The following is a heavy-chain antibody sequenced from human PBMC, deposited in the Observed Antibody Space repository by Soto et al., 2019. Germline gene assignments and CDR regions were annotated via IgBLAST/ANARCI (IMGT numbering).Heavy chain of an antibody. CDR1: GFTFEDYA. J-gene: IGHJ4*02. D-gene: IGHD3-22*01. CDR3: AKDSYGSSGYSFDY. CDR2: ISWNSGSI. V-gene: IGHV3-9*01. Sequence: PGGSLRLSCAASGFTFEDYAMHWVRQAPGKGLEWVSGISWNSGSIGYADSVKGRFTISRDNAKNSLYLQMNSLRAEDTALYYCAKDSYGSSGYSFDYWGQGPLVTVSS.